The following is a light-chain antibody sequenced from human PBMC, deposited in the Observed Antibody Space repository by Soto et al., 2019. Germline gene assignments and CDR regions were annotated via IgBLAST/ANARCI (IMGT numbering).Light chain of an antibody. CDR1: QSVLYSSNNKNY. CDR3: QQYYSTPHT. J-gene: IGKJ2*01. V-gene: IGKV4-1*01. Sequence: DIVMTQSPDSLAVSLGERATINCKSSQSVLYSSNNKNYLAWYQQKPRQPPKLLIYSASTRESGVPDRFSGSGSGTDFTLTISSLQAEDVAVYYCQQYYSTPHTFGQGTKLEIK. CDR2: SAS.